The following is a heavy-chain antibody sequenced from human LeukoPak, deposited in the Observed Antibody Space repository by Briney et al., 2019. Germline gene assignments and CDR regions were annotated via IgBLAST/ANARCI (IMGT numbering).Heavy chain of an antibody. CDR1: GFTLSTYT. CDR3: AREYSSSSGRAFDI. D-gene: IGHD6-6*01. Sequence: GGSLRLSCAASGFTLSTYTMNWVRQAPGKGLQWFSYISSSSSTIYYADSVKGRFTISRDNAKNSLYLQMNSLRDEDTAVYYCAREYSSSSGRAFDIRGQGTMVTVSS. V-gene: IGHV3-48*02. J-gene: IGHJ3*02. CDR2: ISSSSSTI.